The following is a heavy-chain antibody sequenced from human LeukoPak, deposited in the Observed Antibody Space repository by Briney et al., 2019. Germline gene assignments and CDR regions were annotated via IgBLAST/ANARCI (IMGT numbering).Heavy chain of an antibody. Sequence: GGSLRLSCAASGFTFSSYGMHWVRQAPGKGLEWVAVISYDGSNKYYADSVKGRFTISRDSSKNTLYLQMNSLRAEDTAVYYCAKFPNYYDSSVRYYGMDVWGQGTTVTVPS. CDR2: ISYDGSNK. V-gene: IGHV3-30*18. CDR1: GFTFSSYG. J-gene: IGHJ6*02. D-gene: IGHD3-22*01. CDR3: AKFPNYYDSSVRYYGMDV.